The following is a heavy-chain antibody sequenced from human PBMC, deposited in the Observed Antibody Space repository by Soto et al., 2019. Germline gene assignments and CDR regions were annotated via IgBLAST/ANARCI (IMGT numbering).Heavy chain of an antibody. CDR1: GITFRSNW. D-gene: IGHD3-9*01. V-gene: IGHV3-74*01. J-gene: IGHJ6*02. CDR3: TRDSFDGIYYYGMDV. Sequence: VPLVESGGGLVQPGGSLRLSCAASGITFRSNWMHWVRQDPGKGLVWVSRINTDGSSTSYADSVKGRFTISRDNAKNTLYLQMNSLRAEDTAVYYCTRDSFDGIYYYGMDVWGQGTTVTVSS. CDR2: INTDGSST.